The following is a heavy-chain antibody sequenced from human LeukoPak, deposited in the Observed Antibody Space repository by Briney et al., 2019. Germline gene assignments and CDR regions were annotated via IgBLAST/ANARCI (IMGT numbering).Heavy chain of an antibody. CDR2: ISGSGGDT. V-gene: IGHV3-23*01. Sequence: PGGSLRLSCAASGFTFSSYAMSWVRQAPGKGLEWVSAISGSGGDTYFADSVRGRFTVSRDNSKNTLYLQMNSLRADDTAVYYCAKDENSSWPVPQHWDQGTLVTVSS. D-gene: IGHD6-13*01. J-gene: IGHJ1*01. CDR1: GFTFSSYA. CDR3: AKDENSSWPVPQH.